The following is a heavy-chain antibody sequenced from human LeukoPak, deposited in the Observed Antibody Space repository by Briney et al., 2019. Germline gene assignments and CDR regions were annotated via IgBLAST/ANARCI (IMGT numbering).Heavy chain of an antibody. D-gene: IGHD5-18*01. CDR3: ARGGSRDTAMANFDY. Sequence: ASVKVSCKASGYTFTSYGISLVRQAPGQGLEWMGWISAYNGNTNYAQKLQGRVTMATDTSTSTAYMELRSLRSDDTAVYYCARGGSRDTAMANFDYWGQGTLVTVSS. J-gene: IGHJ4*02. V-gene: IGHV1-18*01. CDR1: GYTFTSYG. CDR2: ISAYNGNT.